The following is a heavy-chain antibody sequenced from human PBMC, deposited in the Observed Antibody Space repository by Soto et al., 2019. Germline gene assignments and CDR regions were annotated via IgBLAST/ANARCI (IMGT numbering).Heavy chain of an antibody. CDR3: ARDRGSRIAARPRWFDP. CDR1: GCTFSSYA. D-gene: IGHD6-6*01. CDR2: IIPIFGTA. V-gene: IGHV1-69*13. J-gene: IGHJ5*02. Sequence: GAAVKVSCKASGCTFSSYAISWVRQAPGQGLEWMGGIIPIFGTANYAQKFQGRVTITADESTSTAYMELSSLRSEDTAVYSCARDRGSRIAARPRWFDPWGQGTLVTVSS.